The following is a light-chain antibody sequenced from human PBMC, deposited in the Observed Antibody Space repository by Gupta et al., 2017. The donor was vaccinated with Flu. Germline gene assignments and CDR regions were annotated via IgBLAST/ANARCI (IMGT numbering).Light chain of an antibody. V-gene: IGKV3-15*01. Sequence: PATLSVSPRERASLPCLSSHTVSSNSAWYHQLPGRAPTLHLYCSSTTPTAILARLSGSGSSTAFTLTIITLLSADFAVFYCCQENNWQGTFGQGTKVEIK. CDR3: CQENNWQGT. CDR2: CSS. CDR1: HTVSSN. J-gene: IGKJ1*01.